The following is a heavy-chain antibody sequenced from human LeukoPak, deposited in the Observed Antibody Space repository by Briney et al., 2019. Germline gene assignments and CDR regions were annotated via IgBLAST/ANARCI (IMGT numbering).Heavy chain of an antibody. V-gene: IGHV4-59*01. CDR2: IHYSGTT. D-gene: IGHD6-19*01. CDR3: ASIRVAGTWYFDY. CDR1: GGSMSGYY. Sequence: SETLSLTCTVSGGSMSGYYWSWIRQPPGKGLEWIGYIHYSGTTNYNPSLKSRVTISLDTSRNQFSLELSSVTAADTAVYYCASIRVAGTWYFDYWGQGTLVTVSS. J-gene: IGHJ4*02.